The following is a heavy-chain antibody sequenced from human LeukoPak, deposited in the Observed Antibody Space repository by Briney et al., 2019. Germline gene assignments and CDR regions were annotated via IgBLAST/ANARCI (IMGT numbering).Heavy chain of an antibody. CDR2: IKQDGSEK. CDR3: ARYNYYDSSGRAFDC. D-gene: IGHD3-22*01. V-gene: IGHV3-7*01. Sequence: PGGSLRLSCAASGFTFSSYWMSWVRQAPGKGLQWVANIKQDGSEKHYVDSVRGRFTISRGTANSSLYLQMNSLRAEDTAVYYCARYNYYDSSGRAFDCWGQGTLVTVSS. CDR1: GFTFSSYW. J-gene: IGHJ4*02.